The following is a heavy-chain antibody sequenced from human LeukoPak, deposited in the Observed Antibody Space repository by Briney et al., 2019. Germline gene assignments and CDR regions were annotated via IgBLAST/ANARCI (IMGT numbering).Heavy chain of an antibody. CDR1: GYTFTGYY. CDR3: ARDLSLYYGSGSDQIDY. Sequence: ASVKVSCKASGYTFTGYYMHWVRQAPGQGLEWMGWINPNSGGTNYAQKFQGRVTMTRDTSISTAYMELSRLRSDDTAVYYCARDLSLYYGSGSDQIDYWGQGTLVTVSS. J-gene: IGHJ4*02. V-gene: IGHV1-2*02. D-gene: IGHD3-10*01. CDR2: INPNSGGT.